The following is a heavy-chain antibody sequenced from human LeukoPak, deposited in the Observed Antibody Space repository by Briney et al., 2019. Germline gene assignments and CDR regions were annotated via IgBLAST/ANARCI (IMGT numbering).Heavy chain of an antibody. J-gene: IGHJ4*02. V-gene: IGHV3-73*01. CDR2: IRSKANTYAT. Sequence: PGGSLKLSCATSGFTFSGSAMHWVRQASGKGLEWVGRIRSKANTYATAYAASVKDRFTISRDDSKNTAYLQMNSLKTEDTAVYYCTSSGYVWDYFDYWGQGTLVTVSS. CDR1: GFTFSGSA. D-gene: IGHD5-12*01. CDR3: TSSGYVWDYFDY.